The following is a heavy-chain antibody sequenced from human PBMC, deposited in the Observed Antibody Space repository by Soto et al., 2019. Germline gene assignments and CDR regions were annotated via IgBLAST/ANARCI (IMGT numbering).Heavy chain of an antibody. CDR3: ATDYAVDVSYYYGMAV. V-gene: IGHV1-69*01. J-gene: IGHJ6*02. CDR2: IIPFSGTA. Sequence: QVQVVQSGAEVKKPGSSVKVSCKASGGTFSSYAISWVRQAPGQGLEWMGGIIPFSGTANYPQKFQGRVTITDDDSTSTAYLELRSLRSEDTAVYYCATDYAVDVSYYYGMAVWGQGTTVTVSS. CDR1: GGTFSSYA. D-gene: IGHD6-19*01.